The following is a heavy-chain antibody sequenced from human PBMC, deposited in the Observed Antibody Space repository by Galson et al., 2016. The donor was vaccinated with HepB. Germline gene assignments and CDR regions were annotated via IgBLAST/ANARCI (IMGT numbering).Heavy chain of an antibody. J-gene: IGHJ4*02. V-gene: IGHV3-23*01. CDR2: ICGSGTCT. Sequence: SLRLSCAASGFTFSNYAMSWVRQAPGKGLEWVSGICGSGTCTYFADSVKGRFTISRDNSKNTLYLQMNSLRAEDTAVYYCAKEDPSNVWGSYRYRNYFDYWGQGTLITVSS. CDR3: AKEDPSNVWGSYRYRNYFDY. CDR1: GFTFSNYA. D-gene: IGHD3-16*02.